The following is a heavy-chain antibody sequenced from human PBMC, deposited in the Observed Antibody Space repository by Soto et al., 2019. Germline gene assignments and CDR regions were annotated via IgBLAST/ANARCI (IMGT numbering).Heavy chain of an antibody. CDR2: FDPEDGET. V-gene: IGHV1-24*01. CDR1: GYTLTELS. CDR3: ARDIIGYSGSYYDFDY. Sequence: GASVKVSCKVSGYTLTELSMHWVRQAPGKGLEWMGGFDPEDGETIYAQKFQGRVTMTEDTSTDTAYMELSSLRSEDTAVYYCARDIIGYSGSYYDFDYWGQGTLVTVSS. D-gene: IGHD1-26*01. J-gene: IGHJ4*02.